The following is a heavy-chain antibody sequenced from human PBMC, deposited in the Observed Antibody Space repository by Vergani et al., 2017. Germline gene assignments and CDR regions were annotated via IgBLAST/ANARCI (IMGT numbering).Heavy chain of an antibody. V-gene: IGHV3-15*01. CDR3: YTDYHDY. D-gene: IGHD2-2*02. J-gene: IGHJ4*02. CDR2: IRSNNDGGTA. Sequence: IQLVESGGGVVQPGGSLRLSCAASGFTFSNFGIHWVRQAPGKGLEWIGRIRSNNDGGTADYAAPLKGRFTISRDDSKDSAFLLVNNLKTEDTAVYFCYTDYHDYWGQGTLVTVSS. CDR1: GFTFSNFG.